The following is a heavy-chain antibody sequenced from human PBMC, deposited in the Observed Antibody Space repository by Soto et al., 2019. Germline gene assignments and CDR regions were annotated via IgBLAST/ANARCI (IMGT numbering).Heavy chain of an antibody. V-gene: IGHV3-30*04. CDR2: ISYDGNNK. CDR1: GFTFTDHA. CDR3: ARTKAIFGLDV. D-gene: IGHD2-8*01. J-gene: IGHJ6*02. Sequence: VQLVESGGGVFQPGRSLTLSCVASGFTFTDHAMHWVRQAPGKGLEWVALISYDGNNKQYTDSVKGRSSISRDNSKYTLFLQLSSLRLEDTAVYYCARTKAIFGLDVWGQGTTVTVSS.